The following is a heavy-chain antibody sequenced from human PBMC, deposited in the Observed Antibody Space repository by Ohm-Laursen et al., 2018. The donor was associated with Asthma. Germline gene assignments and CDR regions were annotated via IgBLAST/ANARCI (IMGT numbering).Heavy chain of an antibody. Sequence: SETLSLTCTVSGGSISSGGYYWSWIRQHPGKALGWIGHIYNSGSTRYIPSLESRLTMSIDTSKNQFSLKLSSVTAADTAVYYCARGHDILTGFLPCYFDYWGQGTLVTVSS. J-gene: IGHJ4*02. V-gene: IGHV4-31*03. CDR3: ARGHDILTGFLPCYFDY. D-gene: IGHD3-9*01. CDR1: GGSISSGGYY. CDR2: IYNSGST.